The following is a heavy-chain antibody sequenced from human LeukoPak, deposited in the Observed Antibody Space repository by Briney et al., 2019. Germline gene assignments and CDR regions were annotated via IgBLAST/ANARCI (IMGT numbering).Heavy chain of an antibody. J-gene: IGHJ5*02. CDR3: ARKVPAAMVSSAWFDP. CDR2: INPSGGST. V-gene: IGHV1-46*01. Sequence: GASVKVSCKASGYTFTSYYMHWVRQAPGQGLEWMGIINPSGGSTSYAQKFQGRVTMTRDTSTSTVYMELSSLRSEDTAVYYCARKVPAAMVSSAWFDPWGQGTLVTVS. CDR1: GYTFTSYY. D-gene: IGHD2-2*01.